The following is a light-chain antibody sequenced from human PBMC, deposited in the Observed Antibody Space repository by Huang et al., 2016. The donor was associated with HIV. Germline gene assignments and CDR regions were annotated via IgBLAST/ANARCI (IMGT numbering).Light chain of an antibody. Sequence: VVMTQSLLSLPVTLGQPASISCRSSQSLVDSDGNRYLKWFLQRPGQAPRRLIYKVSNRDAGVPDRFSGSGSGTDFTLKISRVEAEDVGVYYCMQGTHWPFTFGQGTRLEIK. CDR3: MQGTHWPFT. J-gene: IGKJ5*01. V-gene: IGKV2-30*01. CDR2: KVS. CDR1: QSLVDSDGNRY.